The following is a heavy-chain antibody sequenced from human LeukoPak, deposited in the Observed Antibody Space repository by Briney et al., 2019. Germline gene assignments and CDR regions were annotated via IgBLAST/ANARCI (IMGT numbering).Heavy chain of an antibody. CDR3: AREGDGYNGDYGMDV. CDR1: GFTFDDYA. Sequence: GGSLRLSCVASGFTFDDYALHWVRQAPGKGLEWVSGISWNSGSIGYADSVKGRFTISRDNAKNSLYLQMNSLRAEDTAVYYCAREGDGYNGDYGMDVWGQGTTVTVSS. CDR2: ISWNSGSI. V-gene: IGHV3-9*01. D-gene: IGHD5-24*01. J-gene: IGHJ6*02.